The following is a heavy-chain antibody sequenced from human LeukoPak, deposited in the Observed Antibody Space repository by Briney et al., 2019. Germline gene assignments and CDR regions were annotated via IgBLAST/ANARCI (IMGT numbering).Heavy chain of an antibody. CDR1: GGSISSSSYY. J-gene: IGHJ3*01. Sequence: PSETLSLTCTVSGGSISSSSYYWGWIRQPPGKGLEWIGSIYYSGSTYYNPSLKSRVTISVDTSKNQFSLKLSSVTAADTAVYYCARLQSTARAFDVWGQGTMVTVSS. CDR3: ARLQSTARAFDV. CDR2: IYYSGST. D-gene: IGHD6-6*01. V-gene: IGHV4-39*01.